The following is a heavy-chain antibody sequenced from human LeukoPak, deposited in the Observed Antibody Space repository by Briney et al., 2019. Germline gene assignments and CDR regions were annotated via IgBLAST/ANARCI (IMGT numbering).Heavy chain of an antibody. J-gene: IGHJ4*02. V-gene: IGHV3-23*01. CDR2: ISGSGGST. CDR3: AKVPINGIAVAPTDY. CDR1: GLTFSSYA. Sequence: PGGSLRLSCAASGLTFSSYAMSWVRQAPGKGLEWVSAISGSGGSTYYADSVKGRFTISRDNSKNTLYLQMNSLRAEDTAVYYCAKVPINGIAVAPTDYWGQGTLVTVSS. D-gene: IGHD6-19*01.